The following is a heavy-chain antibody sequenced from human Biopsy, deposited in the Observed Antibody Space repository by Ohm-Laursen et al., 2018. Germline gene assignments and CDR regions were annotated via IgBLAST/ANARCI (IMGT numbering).Heavy chain of an antibody. CDR1: GYTFAGYY. CDR2: NIPILGTG. J-gene: IGHJ1*01. CDR3: ATKLTGYFHH. Sequence: SVKVSCKPSGYTFAGYYLHWVRQAPGQGLEWLGENIPILGTGNYAQKFQDRVTVAADTSTSTATMELRSLRSDDTAVYYCATKLTGYFHHWGQGTLVIVSS. D-gene: IGHD3-9*01. V-gene: IGHV1-69*06.